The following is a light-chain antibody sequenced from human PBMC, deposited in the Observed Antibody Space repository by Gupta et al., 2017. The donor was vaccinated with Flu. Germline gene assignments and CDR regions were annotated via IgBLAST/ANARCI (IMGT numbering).Light chain of an antibody. J-gene: IGLJ2*01. CDR1: SSNIGSHY. Sequence: QSVLTQPPSASGTSGQRVTISCSGSSSNIGSHYVYWYQQLPGTAPKLLIYRNNQRPSGVPDRFSGSKSGTSGSLAISGLRSEDEADYYCASWDDSLVVFGGGTKLTVL. CDR3: ASWDDSLVV. CDR2: RNN. V-gene: IGLV1-47*01.